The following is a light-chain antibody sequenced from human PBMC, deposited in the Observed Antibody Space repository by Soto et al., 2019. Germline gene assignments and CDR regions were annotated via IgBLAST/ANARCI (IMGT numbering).Light chain of an antibody. V-gene: IGKV3-15*01. CDR3: QQYNNWTPYT. Sequence: EIVMTQSPATLSVSPGERATLSCRASQSVSSNLAWYQQKPGQAPRLLIYGASTRATGIPARFSGSGSGTEFTLNISSRQSEDFAVYYCQQYNNWTPYTFGQGTKLEIK. CDR2: GAS. CDR1: QSVSSN. J-gene: IGKJ2*01.